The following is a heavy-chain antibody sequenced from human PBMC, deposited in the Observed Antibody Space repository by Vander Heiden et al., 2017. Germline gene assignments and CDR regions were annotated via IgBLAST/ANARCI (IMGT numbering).Heavy chain of an antibody. J-gene: IGHJ4*02. CDR3: TLVGCRDGSCYPDN. Sequence: EVQLVESGGGLVKPGGSLRLSCVASGFTFHPACLTSFPQAPGKGLEWVGRIKGKIDGGTIDYAAPVKGRFTISRDDSKNTVYLQMNSLKIEDTAVYYCTLVGCRDGSCYPDNWGQGTLVTVSS. D-gene: IGHD2-15*01. CDR2: IKGKIDGGTI. V-gene: IGHV3-15*01. CDR1: GFTFHPAC.